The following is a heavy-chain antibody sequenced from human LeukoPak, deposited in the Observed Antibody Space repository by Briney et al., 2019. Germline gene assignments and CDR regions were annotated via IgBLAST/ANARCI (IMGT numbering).Heavy chain of an antibody. Sequence: ASVRVSCKASGYTLTDHHVSWVRQAPGQXXXXXGWIMSNNNGMKYAEEFQGRVTMTRDTSISTAYMELSRLRSDDTAVYYCAGGKAGTSLWEYYFDYWGQGTLVTVSS. CDR1: GYTLTDHH. V-gene: IGHV1-2*02. D-gene: IGHD6-13*01. CDR3: AGGKAGTSLWEYYFDY. J-gene: IGHJ4*02. CDR2: IMSNNNGM.